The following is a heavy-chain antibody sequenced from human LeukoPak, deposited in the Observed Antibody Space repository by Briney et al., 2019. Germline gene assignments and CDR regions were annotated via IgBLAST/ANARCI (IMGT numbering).Heavy chain of an antibody. J-gene: IGHJ4*02. CDR3: AKDVVRSVAVTGFDY. D-gene: IGHD6-19*01. Sequence: GGSLRLSCAASGFTFSSYAMSWVRQAPGKGPELVSAISCSGRSTYYAASVKGRFTLSRDNSKNTLYLQMNSLRAEDTAVYYCAKDVVRSVAVTGFDYWGQGTLVTISS. V-gene: IGHV3-23*01. CDR1: GFTFSSYA. CDR2: ISCSGRST.